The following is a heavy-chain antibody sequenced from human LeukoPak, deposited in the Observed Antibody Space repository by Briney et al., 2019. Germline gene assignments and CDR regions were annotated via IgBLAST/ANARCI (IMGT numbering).Heavy chain of an antibody. V-gene: IGHV3-30*18. D-gene: IGHD2-15*01. CDR1: GFTLSTYA. J-gene: IGHJ6*02. Sequence: GGSLRLSCAASGFTLSTYAIHWVRQAPGKGPEWLAVISYDGSTKYCADSVKGRFTISRDNSKNTMYLQMDSLRPEDTAVFYCAKAYCTGGSCYGRYYYGMDVWGQGTTVTVSS. CDR3: AKAYCTGGSCYGRYYYGMDV. CDR2: ISYDGSTK.